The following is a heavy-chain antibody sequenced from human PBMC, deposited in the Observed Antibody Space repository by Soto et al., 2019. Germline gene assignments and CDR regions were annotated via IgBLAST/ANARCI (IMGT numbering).Heavy chain of an antibody. CDR3: ARRSITIFGVVSGGFDS. CDR2: INHSGGT. J-gene: IGHJ4*02. CDR1: GGSFSGYY. D-gene: IGHD3-3*01. V-gene: IGHV4-34*01. Sequence: PSDTLSLTCAVYGGSFSGYYWSWIRQPPGKGLGWIGEINHSGGTNYNPSLKSRVTISVDTSKNQFSLNLSSVTAADTAAYYCARRSITIFGVVSGGFDSWGQGTPVNVSS.